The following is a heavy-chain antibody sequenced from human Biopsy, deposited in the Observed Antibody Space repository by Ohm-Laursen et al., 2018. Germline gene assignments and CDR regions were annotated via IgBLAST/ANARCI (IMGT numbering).Heavy chain of an antibody. CDR1: GFTFSNYG. CDR3: AREIYPTTIYRPVDS. Sequence: SLRLSCTASGFTFSNYGMHWVRQAPGKRLEWVAVIWHAGRNQYYADFVKGRFTISRDNSKNTLYLQVNSLRAEDTAVYFCAREIYPTTIYRPVDSWGQGTLVTVSS. D-gene: IGHD3-3*01. V-gene: IGHV3-33*01. J-gene: IGHJ5*01. CDR2: IWHAGRNQ.